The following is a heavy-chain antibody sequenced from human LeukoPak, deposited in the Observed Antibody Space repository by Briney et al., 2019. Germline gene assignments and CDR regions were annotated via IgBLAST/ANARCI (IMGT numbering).Heavy chain of an antibody. V-gene: IGHV4-61*02. CDR3: ARDGVSSGNYYQMDV. D-gene: IGHD3-3*01. Sequence: SETLSLTCTVSGDSISRGNFYWSWIRQTPGKGLEWIGRIYTVGTTNYNPSLESRVTMSIDTSRNQFSLNLTSVTAADTAVYFCARDGVSSGNYYQMDVWGEGTTVTVSS. CDR1: GDSISRGNFY. J-gene: IGHJ6*03. CDR2: IYTVGTT.